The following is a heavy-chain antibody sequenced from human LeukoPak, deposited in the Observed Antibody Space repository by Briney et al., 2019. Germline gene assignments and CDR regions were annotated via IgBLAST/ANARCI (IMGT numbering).Heavy chain of an antibody. D-gene: IGHD2-2*01. CDR2: IYHSGST. Sequence: SETLSLTCTVSGYSISSGYYWGWTRQPPGKGLEWIGSIYHSGSTYYNPSLKSRVTISVDTSKNQFSLKLSSVTAADTAVYYCARVSPIIVVVPAAFDYWGQGTLVTVSS. V-gene: IGHV4-38-2*02. CDR3: ARVSPIIVVVPAAFDY. J-gene: IGHJ4*02. CDR1: GYSISSGYY.